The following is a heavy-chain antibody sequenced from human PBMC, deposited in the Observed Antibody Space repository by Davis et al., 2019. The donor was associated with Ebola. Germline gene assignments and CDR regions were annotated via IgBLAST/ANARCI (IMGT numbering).Heavy chain of an antibody. D-gene: IGHD2-2*01. Sequence: GESLKISCAASGFTVSSNYMSWVRQAPGKGLEWASVIYNGGSTYYADSVKGRFTISRDNSKNTLYLQMNSLRAEDTAVYFCARQLPYYSYGMDVWGQGTTVTVSS. J-gene: IGHJ6*02. CDR1: GFTVSSNY. CDR3: ARQLPYYSYGMDV. CDR2: IYNGGST. V-gene: IGHV3-53*01.